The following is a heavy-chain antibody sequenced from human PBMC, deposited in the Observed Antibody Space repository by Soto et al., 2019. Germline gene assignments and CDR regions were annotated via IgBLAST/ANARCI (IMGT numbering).Heavy chain of an antibody. CDR2: IIPIFGTA. D-gene: IGHD2-15*01. V-gene: IGHV1-69*01. CDR3: ARDAPYCSGGSCSSGWFDP. J-gene: IGHJ5*02. Sequence: QVQLVQSGAEVKKPGSSVKVSCKASGGTFSSYAISWVRQAPGQGLEWMGGIIPIFGTANYAQKFQGRVTITADESTSTAYMELSSLRAEDTAVYYCARDAPYCSGGSCSSGWFDPWGQGTLVTVSS. CDR1: GGTFSSYA.